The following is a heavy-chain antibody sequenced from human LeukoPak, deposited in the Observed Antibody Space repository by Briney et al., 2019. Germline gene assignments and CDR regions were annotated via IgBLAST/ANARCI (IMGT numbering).Heavy chain of an antibody. CDR3: AIDYDFWSGYRI. CDR1: GGSISSSSYY. J-gene: IGHJ4*02. V-gene: IGHV4-39*07. Sequence: SETLSLTCTVSGGSISSSSYYWGWIRQPPGKGLEWIGEINHSGSTNYNPSLKSRVTISVDTSKNQFSLKLSSVTAADTAVYYCAIDYDFWSGYRIWGQGTLVTVSS. CDR2: INHSGST. D-gene: IGHD3-3*01.